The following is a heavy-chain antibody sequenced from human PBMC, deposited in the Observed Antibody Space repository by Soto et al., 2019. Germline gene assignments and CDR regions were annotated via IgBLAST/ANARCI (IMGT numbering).Heavy chain of an antibody. CDR1: GFTFSSYA. Sequence: EVQLVESGGGLVQAGGSLRLSCAASGFTFSSYAMHWVRQAPGKGLEYVSAINSNGGSTYYANSVKGRFTISRDNSKNTLYLQMGRLRAEDMAVYYSATRDGSNFDYWGQGTLVTVSS. D-gene: IGHD5-12*01. V-gene: IGHV3-64*01. J-gene: IGHJ4*02. CDR2: INSNGGST. CDR3: ATRDGSNFDY.